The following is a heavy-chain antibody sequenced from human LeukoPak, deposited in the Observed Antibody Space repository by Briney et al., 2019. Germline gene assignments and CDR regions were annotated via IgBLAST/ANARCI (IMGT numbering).Heavy chain of an antibody. Sequence: SETLSLTCTVSGASITSYYWTWIRQSPEKGLEWIGYIYNYGSTKYEPSLKSRVSISEDTAKNQFSLRLRAGNAADTAVYYCARGVGYGDSRHYDHWGHGILVSVSS. CDR3: ARGVGYGDSRHYDH. J-gene: IGHJ4*01. CDR2: IYNYGST. CDR1: GASITSYY. V-gene: IGHV4-59*01. D-gene: IGHD4-17*01.